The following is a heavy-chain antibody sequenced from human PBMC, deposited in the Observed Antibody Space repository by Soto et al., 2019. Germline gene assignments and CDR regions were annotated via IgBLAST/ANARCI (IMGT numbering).Heavy chain of an antibody. CDR2: INPNSGGT. CDR3: AREKQQWLASSDDDAFDI. CDR1: GYTFTGYY. V-gene: IGHV1-2*02. Sequence: GASVKVSCKASGYTFTGYYMHWVRQAPGQGLEWMGWINPNSGGTNYAQKFQGRVTMTRDTSISTAYMELSRLRSDDTAVYYCAREKQQWLASSDDDAFDIWGQGTMVTVSS. J-gene: IGHJ3*02. D-gene: IGHD6-19*01.